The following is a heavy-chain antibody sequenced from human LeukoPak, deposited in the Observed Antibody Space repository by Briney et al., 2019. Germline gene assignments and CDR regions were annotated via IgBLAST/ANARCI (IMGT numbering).Heavy chain of an antibody. CDR3: ARGRLSGGESSPYYFDY. V-gene: IGHV4-30-4*01. CDR1: GGSISSGDYY. D-gene: IGHD2-21*01. CDR2: IYYSGST. J-gene: IGHJ4*02. Sequence: SETLSLTCTVSGGSISSGDYYWSWIRQPPGKGLEWIGYIYYSGSTYYNPSLKSRVTISVDTSKNQFSLKLSSVTAADTAVYYCARGRLSGGESSPYYFDYWGQGTLVTVSS.